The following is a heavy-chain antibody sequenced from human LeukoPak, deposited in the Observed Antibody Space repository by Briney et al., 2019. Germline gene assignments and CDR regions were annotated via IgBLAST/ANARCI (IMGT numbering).Heavy chain of an antibody. Sequence: GGSLRLSCAASGFTFSSFGMHWVRQAPGKGLEWVAVISFDGIQKYYPDSVRGRFTISRDNSKNTLYLQMNSLRAEDTAVYYCAKRKIQLWLVDYWGQGTLVTVSS. CDR3: AKRKIQLWLVDY. J-gene: IGHJ4*02. CDR1: GFTFSSFG. D-gene: IGHD5-18*01. CDR2: ISFDGIQK. V-gene: IGHV3-30*18.